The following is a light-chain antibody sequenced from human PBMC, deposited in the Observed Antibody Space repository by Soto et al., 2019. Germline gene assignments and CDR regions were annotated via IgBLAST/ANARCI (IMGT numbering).Light chain of an antibody. Sequence: DIQMTQSPSSLSASVGDRVTITCRASRSISTYLNWYQQKPGKAPKLLVYAASSLQSGVPSRFSGSGSGTDFTLTVSSLQPEDSATFYCQQGYSTPPTFGQGTKVDIK. CDR1: RSISTY. CDR3: QQGYSTPPT. V-gene: IGKV1-39*01. CDR2: AAS. J-gene: IGKJ1*01.